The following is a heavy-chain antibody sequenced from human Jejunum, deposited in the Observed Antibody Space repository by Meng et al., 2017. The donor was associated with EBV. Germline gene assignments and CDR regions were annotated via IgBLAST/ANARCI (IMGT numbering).Heavy chain of an antibody. CDR2: ISDSGGRT. V-gene: IGHV3-23*04. J-gene: IGHJ5*02. CDR1: GFPFSDYY. Sequence: VQLVESGGGLVKPGGSLRLSCAASGFPFSDYYITWIRQAPGKGLEWISAISDSGGRTDYTDSVKGRFTISRDNSKNTLYLQMNSLRGDDTAVYYCAKRNFDDSGRRWFDLWGQGTLFTVSS. CDR3: AKRNFDDSGRRWFDL. D-gene: IGHD1-26*01.